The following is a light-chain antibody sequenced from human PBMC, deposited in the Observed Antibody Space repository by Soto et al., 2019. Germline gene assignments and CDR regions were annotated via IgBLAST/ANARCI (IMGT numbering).Light chain of an antibody. Sequence: DIQMTQSPSSLSASVGDRVTITCRASQSISTYLNWYQQKPGKAPNLLIFAASTLQSGVPSRFSGSGSGTDFTLTIRSLQPEDFATYYCQQSYNAPLTVGGGTKVDIK. CDR3: QQSYNAPLT. CDR2: AAS. CDR1: QSISTY. J-gene: IGKJ4*01. V-gene: IGKV1-39*01.